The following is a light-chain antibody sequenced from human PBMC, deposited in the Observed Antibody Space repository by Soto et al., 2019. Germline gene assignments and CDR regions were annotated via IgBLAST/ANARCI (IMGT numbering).Light chain of an antibody. Sequence: DIVMTQSPLSLPVTPGEPASISCRSSQSLLHRNGYNYLDWYLQKPGQSPQLLIYLGSNRASGVLDRFSGSGSGTDFTLKISRVEAEDVGVYYCMQALQTPPWTFGQGTKVEIK. V-gene: IGKV2-28*01. CDR2: LGS. CDR1: QSLLHRNGYNY. CDR3: MQALQTPPWT. J-gene: IGKJ1*01.